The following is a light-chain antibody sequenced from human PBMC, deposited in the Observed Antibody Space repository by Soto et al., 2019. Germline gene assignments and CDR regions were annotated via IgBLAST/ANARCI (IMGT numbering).Light chain of an antibody. CDR2: DAS. V-gene: IGKV1-5*01. Sequence: DIQMTQSPSTLSASVGDRVTITCRASQSISSWLAWYQQKPGKAPKLLIYDASSLESGVPSRFSGSGSETEFTLTISSLQPDDFATYYCQQYQAFGQGTKVEIK. CDR3: QQYQA. J-gene: IGKJ1*01. CDR1: QSISSW.